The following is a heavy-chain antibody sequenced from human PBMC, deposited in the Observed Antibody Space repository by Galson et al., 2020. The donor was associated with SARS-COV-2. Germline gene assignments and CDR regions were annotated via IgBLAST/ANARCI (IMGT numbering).Heavy chain of an antibody. CDR2: ISGSGGST. CDR1: GFTFSSYA. D-gene: IGHD4-4*01. V-gene: IGHV3-23*01. Sequence: GGSLRLSCAASGFTFSSYAMSWVRQAPGKGLEWVSAISGSGGSTYYADSVKGRFTISRDNSKNTLYLQMNSLRAEDTAVYYCANFHGYSNYPLDYWGQGTLVTVSS. J-gene: IGHJ4*02. CDR3: ANFHGYSNYPLDY.